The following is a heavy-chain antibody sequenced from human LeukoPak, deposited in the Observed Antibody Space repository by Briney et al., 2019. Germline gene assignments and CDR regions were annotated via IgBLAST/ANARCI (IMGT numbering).Heavy chain of an antibody. CDR2: INPKSGET. V-gene: IGHV1-2*02. CDR1: RYTFTDYY. D-gene: IGHD7-27*01. Sequence: GASVKVSCKASRYTFTDYYMHWVRQAPGQGLEWMGWINPKSGETRYEQNFQGRVTMTWDTSITTAYMELSRLRSDDTAVYYCAREAGDNTYNVWGQGTMVTVSS. J-gene: IGHJ3*01. CDR3: AREAGDNTYNV.